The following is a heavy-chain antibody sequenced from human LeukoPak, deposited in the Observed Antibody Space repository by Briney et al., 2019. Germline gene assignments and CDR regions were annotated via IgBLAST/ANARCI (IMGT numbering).Heavy chain of an antibody. D-gene: IGHD3-3*01. Sequence: SETLSLTCTVSGGSISSYYWSWIRQPPGKGLEWIGCIYYSGSTSYNPSLKSRVTISVDTSKNQFSLKLNSVTATDTAVYYCAREPRFGAVTVQWFDPWGQGTLVTVSS. CDR1: GGSISSYY. CDR2: IYYSGST. J-gene: IGHJ5*02. CDR3: AREPRFGAVTVQWFDP. V-gene: IGHV4-59*08.